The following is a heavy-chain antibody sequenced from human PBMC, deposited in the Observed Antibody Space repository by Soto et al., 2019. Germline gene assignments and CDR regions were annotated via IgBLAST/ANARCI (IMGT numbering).Heavy chain of an antibody. J-gene: IGHJ4*02. CDR2: IHTSGST. CDR1: GGSISSYY. Sequence: PSETLSLTCTDSGGSISSYYWNWIRQPAVNGLEWIGRIHTSGSTNYNPSLKSRVTMSVDSSKNQFSLKLSYVTAADTAVYYCARDGVGGRGSRTSYYFDYWGQGTLVTVSS. CDR3: ARDGVGGRGSRTSYYFDY. D-gene: IGHD3-3*01. V-gene: IGHV4-4*07.